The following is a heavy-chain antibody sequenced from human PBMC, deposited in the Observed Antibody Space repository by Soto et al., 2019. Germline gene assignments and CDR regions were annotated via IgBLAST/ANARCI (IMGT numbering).Heavy chain of an antibody. CDR2: ISYDGSNK. J-gene: IGHJ4*02. CDR3: ARPSSPTLRNYYDSSGYYFDY. CDR1: GFTFSSYA. D-gene: IGHD3-22*01. V-gene: IGHV3-30-3*01. Sequence: VQLVESGGGVVQPGRSLRLSCAASGFTFSSYAMHWVRQAPGKGLEWVAVISYDGSNKYYADSVKGRFTISRDNSKNTLYLQMNSLRAEDTAVYYCARPSSPTLRNYYDSSGYYFDYWGQGTLVTVSS.